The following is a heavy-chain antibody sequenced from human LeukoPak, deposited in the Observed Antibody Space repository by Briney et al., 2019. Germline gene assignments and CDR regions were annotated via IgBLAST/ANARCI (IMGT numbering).Heavy chain of an antibody. CDR3: VKDLGYYYGSKGYSI. CDR1: GFTFSTYS. Sequence: GGSLRLSCSASGFTFSTYSMHWVRHAPGKGLEYVSSISGSGLNTYYTDSVKGSFTLSRDNSKNTLYLQMSSLRAEDTAVYYCVKDLGYYYGSKGYSIWGQGTMVTVSS. V-gene: IGHV3-64D*09. D-gene: IGHD3-22*01. J-gene: IGHJ3*02. CDR2: ISGSGLNT.